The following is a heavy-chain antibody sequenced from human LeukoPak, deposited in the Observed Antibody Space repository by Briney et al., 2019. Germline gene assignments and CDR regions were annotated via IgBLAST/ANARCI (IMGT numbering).Heavy chain of an antibody. V-gene: IGHV3-30-3*01. CDR3: ARARMGVWLVAAYFDY. Sequence: PGGSLRLSCAASGFTFSSYAMHWVRQAPGKGLEWVAVISYDGSNKYYADSVKGRFTISRDNSKNTLYLQMNSLRAEDTAVYYCARARMGVWLVAAYFDYWGQGTLVTVSS. J-gene: IGHJ4*02. CDR1: GFTFSSYA. CDR2: ISYDGSNK. D-gene: IGHD6-19*01.